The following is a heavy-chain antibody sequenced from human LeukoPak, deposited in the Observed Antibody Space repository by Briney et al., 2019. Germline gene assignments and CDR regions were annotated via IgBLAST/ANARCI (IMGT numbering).Heavy chain of an antibody. CDR2: ISSSSTI. CDR1: GFTFSSYS. J-gene: IGHJ3*02. CDR3: ARDFDPGPCSTSCYPYAFDI. V-gene: IGHV3-48*04. Sequence: PGGSLRLSCAASGFTFSSYSMNWVRQAPGKGLEWVSYISSSSTIYYSDSVKGRFTISRDNAKNSLYLQMNSLRAEDTAVYYCARDFDPGPCSTSCYPYAFDIWGQGTMVTVSS. D-gene: IGHD2-2*01.